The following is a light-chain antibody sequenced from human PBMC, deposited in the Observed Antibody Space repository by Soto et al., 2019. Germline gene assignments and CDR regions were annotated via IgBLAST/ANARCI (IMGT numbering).Light chain of an antibody. Sequence: RPFFRSLEHIFSISFSFNSRDVGGYNYVSWYQQYPSKAPKLMIYDVTKRPSGVPDRFSGSKSGNTASLTISGLQAGDEADYYCCSFAGGYTYVFGTGT. CDR1: SRDVGGYNY. V-gene: IGLV2-11*01. CDR3: CSFAGGYTYV. CDR2: DVT. J-gene: IGLJ1*01.